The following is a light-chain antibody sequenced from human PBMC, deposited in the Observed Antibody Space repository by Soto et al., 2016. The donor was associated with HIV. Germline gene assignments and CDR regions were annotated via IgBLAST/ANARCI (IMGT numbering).Light chain of an antibody. CDR2: AAS. V-gene: IGKV1-9*01. CDR1: RGMSSY. J-gene: IGKJ1*01. Sequence: DIQMTQSPSAMSASVGDRVTITCRASRGMSSYLAWYQQKPGKAPELLIYAASTLQSGVPSRFSGSGSGTEFTLTISSLQPEDFAIYYCQHLNSFLPWTFGQGTKVEIK. CDR3: QHLNSFLPWT.